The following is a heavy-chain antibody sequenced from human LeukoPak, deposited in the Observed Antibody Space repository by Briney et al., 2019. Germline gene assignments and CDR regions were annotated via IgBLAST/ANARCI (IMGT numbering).Heavy chain of an antibody. J-gene: IGHJ3*02. CDR3: ASPSWGVDAFDI. D-gene: IGHD3-16*01. CDR2: IIPIFGTA. Sequence: GASVKVSCKASGGTFSSYAISWVRQAPGQGLEWMGGIIPIFGTANYAQKFQGRVTITADESTSTAYMELRSLRSDDTAVYYCASPSWGVDAFDIWGQGTMVTVSS. CDR1: GGTFSSYA. V-gene: IGHV1-69*13.